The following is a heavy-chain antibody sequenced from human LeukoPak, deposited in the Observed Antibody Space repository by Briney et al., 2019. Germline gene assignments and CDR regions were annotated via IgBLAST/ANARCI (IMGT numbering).Heavy chain of an antibody. CDR3: AKRGSSGWYHYFDY. D-gene: IGHD6-19*01. CDR2: ISGSGGST. CDR1: GFTFSSYA. Sequence: PGGSLRLSCAASGFTFSSYAMSWVRQPPGKGLEWVSAISGSGGSTYYADSVKGRFTISRDNSKNTLYLQMNSLRAEDTAVYYCAKRGSSGWYHYFDYWGQGTLVTVSS. V-gene: IGHV3-23*01. J-gene: IGHJ4*02.